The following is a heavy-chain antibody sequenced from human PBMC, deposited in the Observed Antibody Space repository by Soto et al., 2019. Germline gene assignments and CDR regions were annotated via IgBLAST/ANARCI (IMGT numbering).Heavy chain of an antibody. J-gene: IGHJ3*02. CDR2: ISGSGGST. CDR3: AKGYCSGGSCNQDAFDI. CDR1: GFTFSSYA. D-gene: IGHD2-15*01. V-gene: IGHV3-23*01. Sequence: GGSLRLSCAASGFTFSSYAMSWVRQAPGKGLEWVSAISGSGGSTYYADSVKGRFTISRDNSKNTLYLQMNSLRAEDTAVYYCAKGYCSGGSCNQDAFDIWGQGTMVTVS.